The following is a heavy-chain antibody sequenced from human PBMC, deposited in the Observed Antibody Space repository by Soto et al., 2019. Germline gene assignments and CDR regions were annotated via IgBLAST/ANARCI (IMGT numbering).Heavy chain of an antibody. D-gene: IGHD1-26*01. J-gene: IGHJ6*02. Sequence: WRSVKVSCNASGGTFSSYAISWVRHAPGQGLEWMGGIIPIFGTANYAQKFQGRVTITADESTSTAYMELSSLRSEDTAVYYCARTDVDSVGGLGMDVWGQGTTVTVSS. V-gene: IGHV1-69*13. CDR1: GGTFSSYA. CDR3: ARTDVDSVGGLGMDV. CDR2: IIPIFGTA.